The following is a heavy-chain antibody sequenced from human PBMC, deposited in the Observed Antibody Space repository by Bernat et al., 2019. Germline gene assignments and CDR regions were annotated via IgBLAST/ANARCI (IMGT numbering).Heavy chain of an antibody. J-gene: IGHJ5*02. CDR2: IIPIFGIA. V-gene: IGHV1-69*17. Sequence: QVQLVQSGAEVKKPGSSVKVSCKASGGTFSSYAISWVRQAPGQGLEWMGGIIPIFGIANYAQKFQGRVTITEDKSTSTAYMELRSLRSEDTAVYYCARSIVQYYGSGSYYTWFDPWGQGTLVTVSS. CDR3: ARSIVQYYGSGSYYTWFDP. CDR1: GGTFSSYA. D-gene: IGHD3-10*01.